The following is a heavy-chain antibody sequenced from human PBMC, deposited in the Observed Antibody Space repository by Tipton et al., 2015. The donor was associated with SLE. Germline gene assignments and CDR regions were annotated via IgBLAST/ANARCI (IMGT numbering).Heavy chain of an antibody. CDR1: GGSFSDYY. D-gene: IGHD1-1*01. J-gene: IGHJ5*02. Sequence: TLSLTCAVYGGSFSDYYWSWIRQPPGKGLEWIGEINHSGSTNYNPSLKSRVTISVDTSKNQFSLKLSSVTAADTAVYYCARGASPPATAGTVWFDPWGQGALVTVSS. CDR3: ARGASPPATAGTVWFDP. V-gene: IGHV4-34*01. CDR2: INHSGST.